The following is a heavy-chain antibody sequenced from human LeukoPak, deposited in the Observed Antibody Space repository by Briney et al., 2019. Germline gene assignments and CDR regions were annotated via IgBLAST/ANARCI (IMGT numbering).Heavy chain of an antibody. J-gene: IGHJ4*02. D-gene: IGHD3-3*01. CDR1: GFNFRSYS. Sequence: PGGSLRLSCAASGFNFRSYSMNWVRRAPGKGLEWVAYISSSSSSTINYADSVKGRFTVSRDNAKNSLYLQMNNVRPEDMAMYYCARDLSSRFPLDYWGQGTLVTVSS. CDR3: ARDLSSRFPLDY. CDR2: ISSSSSSTI. V-gene: IGHV3-48*04.